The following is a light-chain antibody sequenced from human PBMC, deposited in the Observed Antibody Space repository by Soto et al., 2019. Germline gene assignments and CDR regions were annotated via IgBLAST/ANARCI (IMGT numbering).Light chain of an antibody. CDR1: QSVSSSY. CDR2: GAS. V-gene: IGKV3D-7*01. CDR3: QHDYNLLT. Sequence: EIVFTQSPCTLSLSPGERATLSCRASQSVSSSYLAWYQQKPGQAPGLLIYGASTRATAIPARFSGSGSGTDFTLTVSSLQPEDFAVYYCQHDYNLLTFGGGTKADIK. J-gene: IGKJ4*01.